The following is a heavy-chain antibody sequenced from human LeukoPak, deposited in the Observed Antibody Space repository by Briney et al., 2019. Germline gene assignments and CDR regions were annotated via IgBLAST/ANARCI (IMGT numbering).Heavy chain of an antibody. D-gene: IGHD3-10*01. CDR1: GFTFSSYS. CDR3: ARDRITMVRGVTLFFDY. CDR2: ISSSSSTI. Sequence: PGGSLRLSCAASGFTFSSYSMNWVRQAPGKGLEWVSYISSSSSTIYYADSVKGRFTISRDNAKNSLYLQMNSLRAEDTAVYYCARDRITMVRGVTLFFDYWGQGPLVTVSS. V-gene: IGHV3-48*04. J-gene: IGHJ4*02.